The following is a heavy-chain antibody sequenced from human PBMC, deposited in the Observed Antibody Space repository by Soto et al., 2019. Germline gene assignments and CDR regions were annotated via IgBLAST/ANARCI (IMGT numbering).Heavy chain of an antibody. CDR2: IIPIFGTA. D-gene: IGHD3-22*01. CDR3: ARDKGPYYYDSSGYSYFDY. V-gene: IGHV1-69*01. J-gene: IGHJ4*02. CDR1: GGTFSSYA. Sequence: QVQLVQSGAEVKKPGSSVKVSCKASGGTFSSYAISWVRQAPGQGLEWMGGIIPIFGTANYAQKFQGRVTITADESTSTAYMELSSLRSEDTAVYYFARDKGPYYYDSSGYSYFDYWGQGTLVTVSS.